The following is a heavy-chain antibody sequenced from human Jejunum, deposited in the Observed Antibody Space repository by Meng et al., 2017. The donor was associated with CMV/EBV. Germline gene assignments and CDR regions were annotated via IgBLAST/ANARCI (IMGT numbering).Heavy chain of an antibody. D-gene: IGHD1-14*01. V-gene: IGHV1-69*13. CDR3: ARGRRNEPLFDY. CDR1: GASFRTQT. CDR2: LIAVFDKT. Sequence: VESGAGVQNLGPSGKVACNTSGASFRTQTFSWVRQAPGQGLEWMGGLIAVFDKTKAAPRFQDRVTFTADESTSTAYMELSSLTFDDTAVYFCARGRRNEPLFDYWGQGTLVTVSS. J-gene: IGHJ4*02.